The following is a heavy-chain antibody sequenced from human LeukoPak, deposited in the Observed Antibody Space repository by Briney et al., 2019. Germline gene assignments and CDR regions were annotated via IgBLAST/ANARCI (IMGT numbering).Heavy chain of an antibody. Sequence: GASVKVSCKASGYTFTSYDINWVRQATGQGLEWMGWTNPNSGNTGYAQKFQGRVTITRNTSISTAYMELSSLRSEDTAVYYCARVPLNYYYMDVWGKGTTVTVSS. V-gene: IGHV1-8*03. J-gene: IGHJ6*03. CDR2: TNPNSGNT. CDR1: GYTFTSYD. CDR3: ARVPLNYYYMDV.